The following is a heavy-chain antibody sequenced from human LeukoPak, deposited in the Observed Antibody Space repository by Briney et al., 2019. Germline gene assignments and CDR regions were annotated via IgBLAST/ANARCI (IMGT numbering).Heavy chain of an antibody. CDR1: GFTFTTYW. Sequence: PGGSLRLSCAASGFTFTTYWMSWVRQAPGKGLEWVANIKQDGTEKYYVDSVKGRFTISRDNAKNSLFLQMDSLRGEDTAVYYCAREEGTHYYDNDGNYARTGAFDIWGQGTVVTVPS. V-gene: IGHV3-7*01. CDR2: IKQDGTEK. J-gene: IGHJ3*02. D-gene: IGHD3-22*01. CDR3: AREEGTHYYDNDGNYARTGAFDI.